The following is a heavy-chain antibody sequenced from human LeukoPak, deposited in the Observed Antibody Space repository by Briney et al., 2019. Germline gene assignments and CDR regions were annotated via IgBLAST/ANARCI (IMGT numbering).Heavy chain of an antibody. J-gene: IGHJ5*02. Sequence: SETLSLTCTVSGGSVGSSPYYWTWIRQPPGKGLEWIGYSYYSGSTNYNPSLKSRVTISVDTSKNQFSLKLYSVTAADTAVYYCARTLTRANWFDPWGQGTLVTVSS. D-gene: IGHD3-9*01. CDR3: ARTLTRANWFDP. V-gene: IGHV4-61*01. CDR2: SYYSGST. CDR1: GGSVGSSPYY.